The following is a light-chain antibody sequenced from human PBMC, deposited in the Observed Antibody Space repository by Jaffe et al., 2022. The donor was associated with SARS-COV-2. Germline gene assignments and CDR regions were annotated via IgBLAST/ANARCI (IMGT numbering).Light chain of an antibody. Sequence: VVLTQSPDTLSLSPGERATLSCRASQSVGTSYLAWYQQTPGQAPRLLIYGAVSGATVSGGGFSRATGIPERFSGSGSATDFTLTITRLEPGDFAVYYCHHYGRSHTFGQGTKLEIK. V-gene: IGKV3-20*01. J-gene: IGKJ2*01. CDR3: HHYGRSHT. CDR2: GAVSGATVSGGGF. CDR1: QSVGTSY.